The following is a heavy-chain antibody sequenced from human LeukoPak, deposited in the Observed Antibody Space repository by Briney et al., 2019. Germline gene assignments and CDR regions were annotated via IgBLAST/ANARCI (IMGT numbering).Heavy chain of an antibody. V-gene: IGHV4-34*01. J-gene: IGHJ4*02. Sequence: SEILSLTCAVYGGSFSGYYWSWIRQPPGKGLEWIGEINHSGSTNYNPSLKSRVTISVDTSKNQFSLKLSSVTAADTAVYYCARAPLSYFDYWGQGTLVTVSS. CDR3: ARAPLSYFDY. CDR1: GGSFSGYY. CDR2: INHSGST.